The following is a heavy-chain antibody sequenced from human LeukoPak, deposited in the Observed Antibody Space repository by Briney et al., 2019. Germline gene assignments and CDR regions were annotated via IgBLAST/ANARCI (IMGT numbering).Heavy chain of an antibody. Sequence: GRSLRLSCAASGFTFSSYAMHWVRQAPGKGLEWVAVISYDGSNKYYADSVKGRFTISRDNSKNTLYLQMNSLRAEDTAVYYCARVHYDSSGHIDYWGQGTLGTVSS. J-gene: IGHJ4*02. V-gene: IGHV3-30*04. D-gene: IGHD3-22*01. CDR1: GFTFSSYA. CDR2: ISYDGSNK. CDR3: ARVHYDSSGHIDY.